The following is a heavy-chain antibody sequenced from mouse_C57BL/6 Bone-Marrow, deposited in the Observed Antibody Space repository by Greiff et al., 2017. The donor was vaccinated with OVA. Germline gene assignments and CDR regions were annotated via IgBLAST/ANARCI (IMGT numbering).Heavy chain of an antibody. CDR2: IYPSDSET. V-gene: IGHV1-61*01. Sequence: VKLQQPGAELVRPGSSVKLSCKASGYTFTSYWMDWVKQRPGQGLEWIGNIYPSDSETHYNQKFKDKATLTVDKSSSTAYMQLSSLTSEDSAVYYCARKGAMDDYDGYWGQGTTLTVSA. CDR1: GYTFTSYW. CDR3: ARKGAMDDYDGY. D-gene: IGHD2-4*01. J-gene: IGHJ2*01.